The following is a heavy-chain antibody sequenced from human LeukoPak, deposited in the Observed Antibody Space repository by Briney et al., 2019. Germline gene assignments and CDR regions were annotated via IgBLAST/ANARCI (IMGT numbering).Heavy chain of an antibody. V-gene: IGHV3-74*01. CDR3: AKDWHYKIDM. Sequence: PGGSLRLSCAASGFTLSPSWMNWVRQAPGKGLVWVSRITSDGKNTVYADSVKGRFTISRDNARNTVYLQMTSLRAEDSAVYFCAKDWHYKIDMWGQGALVTVSS. D-gene: IGHD1-1*01. CDR1: GFTLSPSW. J-gene: IGHJ4*02. CDR2: ITSDGKNT.